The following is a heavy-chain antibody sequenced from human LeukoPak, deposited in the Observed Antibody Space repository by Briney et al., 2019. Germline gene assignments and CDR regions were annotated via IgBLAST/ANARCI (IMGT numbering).Heavy chain of an antibody. CDR2: IDNRGST. Sequence: PSETLSLTCTVSGGSFSFYFWHWIRQPPREGLDWIGEIDNRGSTQYKPSLRSRGIISIDTSGNHFSLKLTSVTAADTAVYFCARDSDSGFQWGQGMLVTVSS. CDR3: ARDSDSGFQ. D-gene: IGHD3-16*01. CDR1: GGSFSFYF. J-gene: IGHJ4*02. V-gene: IGHV4-34*01.